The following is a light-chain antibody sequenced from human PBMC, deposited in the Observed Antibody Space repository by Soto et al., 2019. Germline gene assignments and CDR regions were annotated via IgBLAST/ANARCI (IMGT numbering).Light chain of an antibody. CDR1: QSVSSSY. Sequence: EIVLTQSPGILSLSPGERATLSCRASQSVSSSYLAWYQQRPGQAPRLLIYSTSSRATGIPDRFSGSGSGTDFTLTISSLEPEDFVVYYCQQYGSSPITFGGGTKVESK. J-gene: IGKJ4*01. V-gene: IGKV3-20*01. CDR2: STS. CDR3: QQYGSSPIT.